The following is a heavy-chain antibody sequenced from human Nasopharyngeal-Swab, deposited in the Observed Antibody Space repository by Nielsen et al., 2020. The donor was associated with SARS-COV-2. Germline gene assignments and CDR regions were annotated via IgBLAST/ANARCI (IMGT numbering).Heavy chain of an antibody. D-gene: IGHD6-13*01. CDR1: GGSFSGYF. Sequence: SETLSLTCAVYGGSFSGYFWSWIRQPPGKGLEWIEEINHSGSTNYNPSLKSRVTISVDTSKNQFSLKLSSVTAADTAAYYCARYRQYRGYYYYGMDVWGQGTTATVSS. J-gene: IGHJ6*02. CDR3: ARYRQYRGYYYYGMDV. CDR2: INHSGST. V-gene: IGHV4-34*01.